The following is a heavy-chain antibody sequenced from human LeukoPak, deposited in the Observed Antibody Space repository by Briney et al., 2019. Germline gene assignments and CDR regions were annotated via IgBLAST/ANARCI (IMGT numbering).Heavy chain of an antibody. V-gene: IGHV3-21*01. CDR3: AKESIAAPGAFDI. J-gene: IGHJ3*02. Sequence: GGSLRLSCAASGFTFSSYSMNSVRQAPGKGLEWVSLINSGNSYQHYADSVKGRFTISRDNAKNSLYLQMNSLRAEDTAVYYCAKESIAAPGAFDIWGQGTMVTVSS. D-gene: IGHD6-6*01. CDR2: INSGNSYQ. CDR1: GFTFSSYS.